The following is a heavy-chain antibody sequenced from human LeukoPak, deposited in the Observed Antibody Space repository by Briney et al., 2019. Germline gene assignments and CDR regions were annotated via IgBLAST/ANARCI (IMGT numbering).Heavy chain of an antibody. V-gene: IGHV4-31*03. CDR2: IYYSGST. D-gene: IGHD3-10*01. Sequence: SETLSLTCTVSGGSISSGGYYWSWIRQHPGKGLEWIGYIYYSGSTYYNPSFKSRVTISVDTSKNQFSLKLSSVTAADTAVYYCARHPHYYGSGSYYRRSGYYFDYWGQGTLVTVSS. J-gene: IGHJ4*02. CDR3: ARHPHYYGSGSYYRRSGYYFDY. CDR1: GGSISSGGYY.